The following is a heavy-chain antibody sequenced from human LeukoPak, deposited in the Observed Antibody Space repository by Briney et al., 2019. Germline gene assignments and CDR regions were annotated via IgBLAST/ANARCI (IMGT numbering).Heavy chain of an antibody. Sequence: PSETLSLTCTVSGGSISSYYWSWIRQPPGKGLEWIGYIYYSGSTNYNPSLKSRVTISVDTSKNQFSLKLSSVTAADTAVYYCARGDDCSGGSCWHYYYYMDVWGKGTTVTVSS. D-gene: IGHD2-15*01. CDR3: ARGDDCSGGSCWHYYYYMDV. CDR2: IYYSGST. V-gene: IGHV4-59*01. J-gene: IGHJ6*03. CDR1: GGSISSYY.